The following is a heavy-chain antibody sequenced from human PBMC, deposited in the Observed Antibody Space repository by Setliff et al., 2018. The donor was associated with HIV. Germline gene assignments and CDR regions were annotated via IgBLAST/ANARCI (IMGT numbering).Heavy chain of an antibody. V-gene: IGHV4-38-2*01. Sequence: SETLSLTCAVSSYSISSGYYWGWIRQPPGKGLEWIGNIYYSGSTNYNPSLKSRVTMSLDTSKNQFSLKLRSVTAADTAVYYCEVAGQWGQGTLVTVSS. CDR3: EVAGQ. CDR1: SYSISSGYY. D-gene: IGHD6-19*01. CDR2: IYYSGST. J-gene: IGHJ4*02.